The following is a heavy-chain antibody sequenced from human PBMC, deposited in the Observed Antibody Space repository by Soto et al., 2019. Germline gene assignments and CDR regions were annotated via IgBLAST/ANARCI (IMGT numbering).Heavy chain of an antibody. CDR1: GGTFSSYA. Sequence: ASVKISCKASGGTFSSYAISWVRQAPGQGLEWMGGIIPIFGTANYAQKFQGRVTITADKSTSTAYMELSSLRSEDTAVYYCAGITMVRGVLRDYYYGMEVWGEGTKVTVSS. D-gene: IGHD3-10*01. CDR2: IIPIFGTA. J-gene: IGHJ6*04. CDR3: AGITMVRGVLRDYYYGMEV. V-gene: IGHV1-69*06.